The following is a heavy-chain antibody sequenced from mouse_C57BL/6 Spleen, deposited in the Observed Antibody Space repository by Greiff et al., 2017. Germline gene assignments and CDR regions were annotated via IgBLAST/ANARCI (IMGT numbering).Heavy chain of an antibody. J-gene: IGHJ3*01. D-gene: IGHD2-4*01. CDR1: GYTFTDYY. CDR2: IFPGSGST. V-gene: IGHV1-75*01. CDR3: ARSWMITKTWFAY. Sequence: QVHVKQSGPDLVKPGASVKISCKASGYTFTDYYINWVKQRPGQGLEWIGWIFPGSGSTYYNEKFKGKATLTVDKSSSTAYMLLSSLTSEDSAVYFCARSWMITKTWFAYWGQGTLVTVSA.